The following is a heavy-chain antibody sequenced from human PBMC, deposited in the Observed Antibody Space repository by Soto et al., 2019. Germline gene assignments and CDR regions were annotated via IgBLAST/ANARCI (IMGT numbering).Heavy chain of an antibody. CDR3: AKDIVTDGSGWYNWFDP. D-gene: IGHD6-19*01. CDR1: GFTFSSYA. CDR2: ISGSGGST. J-gene: IGHJ5*02. Sequence: GGSLRLSCAASGFTFSSYAMSWVRQAPGKGLEWVSAISGSGGSTYYADSVKGRFTISRDNSKNTLYLQMNSLRAEDTAVYYCAKDIVTDGSGWYNWFDPWGQGTLVTVSS. V-gene: IGHV3-23*01.